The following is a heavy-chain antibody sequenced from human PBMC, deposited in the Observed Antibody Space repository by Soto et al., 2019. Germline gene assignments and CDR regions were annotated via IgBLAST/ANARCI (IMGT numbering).Heavy chain of an antibody. D-gene: IGHD3-10*01. CDR1: GVSISSGNW. Sequence: SETLSLTCAVCGVSISSGNWWTWVRQSPQRGLEYIGEIFHDGTANYYPSFERRVAISVDTSKNQFSLKLTSVTAADTAIYFCARLVYDTRLNYMYFDFWGQGTLVTVSS. CDR3: ARLVYDTRLNYMYFDF. CDR2: IFHDGTA. V-gene: IGHV4-4*02. J-gene: IGHJ4*02.